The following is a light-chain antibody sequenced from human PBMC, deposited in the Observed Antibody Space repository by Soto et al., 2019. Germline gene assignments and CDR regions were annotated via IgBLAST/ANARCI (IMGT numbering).Light chain of an antibody. J-gene: IGKJ1*01. CDR2: DAS. V-gene: IGKV3-15*01. CDR3: QQYNNWPPTWT. Sequence: EIVMTQSPATLSVSPGERATLSCRASQSVSSSLAWYQQKPGQAPRLLIFDASTRATGIPARFSCSGSGTEFTLSTSNLQSEDFAVYYGQQYNNWPPTWTLGQGTKVEIK. CDR1: QSVSSS.